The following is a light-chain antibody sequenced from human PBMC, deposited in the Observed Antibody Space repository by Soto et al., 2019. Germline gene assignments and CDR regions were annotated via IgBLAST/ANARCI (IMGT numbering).Light chain of an antibody. V-gene: IGKV1-27*01. CDR2: AAS. CDR1: QDINNY. CDR3: QRHNSAPPVT. Sequence: DIQMTQSPSSLSASVGDRVTISCRASQDINNYLAWYQQKPRKAPKLLIYAASTLQSGVPSRFSGSGSGTAFTLTISSLQPEDVATYYCQRHNSAPPVTFGPGTKVD. J-gene: IGKJ3*01.